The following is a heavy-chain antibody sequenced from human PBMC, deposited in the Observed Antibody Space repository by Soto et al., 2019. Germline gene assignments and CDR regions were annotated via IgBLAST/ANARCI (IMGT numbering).Heavy chain of an antibody. CDR1: AFTFTSYK. Sequence: PGGSLRLSCAASAFTFTSYKMNWVRQAPGKGLEWVSYISSSSSTIYYADSVKGRFTISRDNAKNSLYLQMNSLRDEDTAVYYCARDAYDYDDTSGYYRHWGPGTLVTFSS. CDR2: ISSSSSTI. V-gene: IGHV3-48*02. CDR3: ARDAYDYDDTSGYYRH. J-gene: IGHJ4*02. D-gene: IGHD3-22*01.